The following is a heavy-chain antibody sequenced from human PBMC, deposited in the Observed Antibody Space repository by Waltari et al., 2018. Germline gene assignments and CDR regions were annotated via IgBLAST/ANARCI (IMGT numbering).Heavy chain of an antibody. D-gene: IGHD7-27*01. Sequence: QVQLVQYGSDLKNPGDSVKVYCKASGYPCPSYAMNWARQAPGQGLEWMGWINTNTGNPSYAHGFTGRFVFSLDPSVSTAYLQFSSLKAEDTAVYSCARLTGEGYWGQGTLVTVSS. J-gene: IGHJ4*02. V-gene: IGHV7-4-1*02. CDR1: GYPCPSYA. CDR3: ARLTGEGY. CDR2: INTNTGNP.